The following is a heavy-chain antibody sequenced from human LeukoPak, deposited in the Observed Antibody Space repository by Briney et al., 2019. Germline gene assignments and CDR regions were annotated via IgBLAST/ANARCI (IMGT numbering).Heavy chain of an antibody. CDR3: ARHSSPLGGLFDY. CDR2: IHYSGTT. J-gene: IGHJ4*02. CDR1: GGSISSYY. V-gene: IGHV4-59*08. D-gene: IGHD3-16*01. Sequence: KASETLSLTCTVSGGSISSYYWSWIRQPPGKGLEWIGHIHYSGTTNYNPSLKSRVTISVDTSKNQFSLKLSSVTAADTAVYYCARHSSPLGGLFDYWGQGTLVTVS.